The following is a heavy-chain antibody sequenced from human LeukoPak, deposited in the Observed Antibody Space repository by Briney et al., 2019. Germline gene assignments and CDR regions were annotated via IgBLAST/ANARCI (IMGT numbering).Heavy chain of an antibody. CDR3: ARGQVVVVPAAEDNWFDP. D-gene: IGHD2-2*01. Sequence: ASVKVSCKTSGYTFTSYDINWVRQATGQGLEWMGWMNPNSGNTGYAQKFQGRVTMTRNTSISTAYMELSSLRSEDTAVHYCARGQVVVVPAAEDNWFDPWGQGTLVTVSS. J-gene: IGHJ5*02. CDR2: MNPNSGNT. V-gene: IGHV1-8*02. CDR1: GYTFTSYD.